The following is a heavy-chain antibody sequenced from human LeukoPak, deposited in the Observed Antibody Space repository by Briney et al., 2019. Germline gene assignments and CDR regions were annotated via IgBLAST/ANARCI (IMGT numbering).Heavy chain of an antibody. CDR3: ARDFVGAISAEP. V-gene: IGHV1-69*04. D-gene: IGHD1-26*01. Sequence: SVKVSCKSSGGSFSSYTISWVRQAPGQGLEWVGRIIPILGIANYAQKFPDRVTITADKSTSTAYMELSSLRSADTDVYYCARDFVGAISAEPWGQGTLVTVSS. J-gene: IGHJ5*02. CDR2: IIPILGIA. CDR1: GGSFSSYT.